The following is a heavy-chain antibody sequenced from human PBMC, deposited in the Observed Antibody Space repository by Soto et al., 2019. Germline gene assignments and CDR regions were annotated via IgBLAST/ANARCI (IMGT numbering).Heavy chain of an antibody. CDR3: AKEKFRTFDY. J-gene: IGHJ4*02. D-gene: IGHD2-21*01. Sequence: GGSLRLSCAGSGFTLNDHTMHWVRQVPGRGLEWVSLITWDGGSTFYADSVKGRFTISRDNSKNFVYLQMNSLRTEDTAFYYCAKEKFRTFDYWGQGALVTVSS. CDR1: GFTLNDHT. V-gene: IGHV3-43*01. CDR2: ITWDGGST.